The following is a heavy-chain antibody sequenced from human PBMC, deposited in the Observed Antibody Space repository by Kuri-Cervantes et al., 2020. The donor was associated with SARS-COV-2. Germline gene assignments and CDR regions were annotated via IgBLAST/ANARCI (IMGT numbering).Heavy chain of an antibody. J-gene: IGHJ4*02. D-gene: IGHD3-16*01. V-gene: IGHV4-34*01. CDR2: INPTGDT. CDR1: GGSFRGYY. CDR3: ARGLWGGGAL. Sequence: SQTLSLTCGFYGGSFRGYYWSWIRQPPGKGLEWIGEINPTGDTSYNPSLNSRVTISSDTSRSHFSLNLTSVTASDTAVYYCARGLWGGGALWGQGTLVTVSS.